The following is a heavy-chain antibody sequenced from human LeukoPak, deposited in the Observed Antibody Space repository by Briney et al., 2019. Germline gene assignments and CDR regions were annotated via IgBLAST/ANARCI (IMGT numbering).Heavy chain of an antibody. J-gene: IGHJ4*02. D-gene: IGHD1-20*01. CDR1: GFTFDDYA. V-gene: IGHV3-9*01. CDR3: AKVAYNWISYGPFDY. Sequence: GGSLRLSCAASGFTFDDYAMHGVRQAPGKGLEWVSGISWNSGSIGYADSVKGRFTISRDNAKNSLYLQMNSLRAEDTALYYCAKVAYNWISYGPFDYWGQGTLVTVSS. CDR2: ISWNSGSI.